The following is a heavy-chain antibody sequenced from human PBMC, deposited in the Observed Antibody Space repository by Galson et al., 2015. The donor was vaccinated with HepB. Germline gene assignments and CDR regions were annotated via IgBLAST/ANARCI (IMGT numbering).Heavy chain of an antibody. D-gene: IGHD1-26*01. CDR2: IASTT. CDR3: AKDESSGSSLDY. V-gene: IGHV3-23*01. Sequence: SLRLSCAASGFTFNSYAMSWVRQAPGKGLEWVSAIASTTYYADSVKGRFTISRDNSKNTLFLQMNSLRAEDTAVYYCAKDESSGSSLDYWGQGTLVTVSS. CDR1: GFTFNSYA. J-gene: IGHJ4*02.